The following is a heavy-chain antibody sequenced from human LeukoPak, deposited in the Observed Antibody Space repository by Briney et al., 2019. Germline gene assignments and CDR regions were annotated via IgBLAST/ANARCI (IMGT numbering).Heavy chain of an antibody. Sequence: GGSLRLSCAASGFTFSNARMNWVRQAPGKGLEWVGRIKTKTDDGETDYSAPLKARFTISRDDSKTTLYLQMNGLKTEDTAIYYCTTYVGATAYWGQGTLVTVSS. CDR2: IKTKTDDGET. CDR3: TTYVGATAY. V-gene: IGHV3-15*01. CDR1: GFTFSNAR. J-gene: IGHJ4*02. D-gene: IGHD1-26*01.